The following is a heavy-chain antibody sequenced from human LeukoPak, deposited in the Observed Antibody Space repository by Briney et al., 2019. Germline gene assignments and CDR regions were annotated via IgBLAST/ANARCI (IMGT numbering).Heavy chain of an antibody. Sequence: ASVKVSCKASGCTFTGYYMHWVRQAPGQGLEWMGWINPNSGGTNYAQKFQGRVTMTRDTSISTAYMELSRLRSDDTAVYYCARGAITISNAQPFDYWGQGTLVTVSS. J-gene: IGHJ4*02. CDR3: ARGAITISNAQPFDY. CDR1: GCTFTGYY. D-gene: IGHD3-3*01. V-gene: IGHV1-2*02. CDR2: INPNSGGT.